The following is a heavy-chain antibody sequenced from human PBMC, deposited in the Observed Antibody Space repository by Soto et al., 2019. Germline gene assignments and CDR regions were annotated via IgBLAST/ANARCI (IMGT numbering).Heavy chain of an antibody. CDR1: GFTFSSYG. V-gene: IGHV3-30*18. CDR3: AKVGPIAVAAHGAFDY. CDR2: ISYDGSNK. D-gene: IGHD6-19*01. Sequence: QVQLVESGGGVVQPGRSLRLSCAASGFTFSSYGMHWVRQAPGKGLEWVAVISYDGSNKYYADSVKGRFTISRDNSKNTLYLQMNSLRAEDTAVYYCAKVGPIAVAAHGAFDYWGQGTLVTVSS. J-gene: IGHJ4*02.